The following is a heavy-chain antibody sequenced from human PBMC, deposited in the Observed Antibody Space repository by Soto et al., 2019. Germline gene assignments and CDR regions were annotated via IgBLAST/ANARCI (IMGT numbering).Heavy chain of an antibody. Sequence: SETLSLTCTVSGGSISSYFWSWIRQPPGKGLEWIGYIYYIGSTNYNPSLKSRVTISVDTSKNQFSLRLSSVTAADTAVYYCARGFMVATYYFYYWGQGTLVTVS. V-gene: IGHV4-59*01. J-gene: IGHJ4*02. CDR2: IYYIGST. CDR1: GGSISSYF. D-gene: IGHD5-12*01. CDR3: ARGFMVATYYFYY.